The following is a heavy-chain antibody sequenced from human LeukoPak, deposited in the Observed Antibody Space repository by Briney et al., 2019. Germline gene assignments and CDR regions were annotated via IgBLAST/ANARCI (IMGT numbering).Heavy chain of an antibody. Sequence: GGSLPLSCAVSGLSLSRFRKRWVRQAPGKGLECVASINQDGGEKYYVESVKGRFTISSDNAKNSLYLEMNSLRNGDTTVYYCAKDPGSVLSVVPAAMRFYYWYRGTLVPVSA. J-gene: IGHJ4*02. D-gene: IGHD2-2*01. CDR3: AKDPGSVLSVVPAAMRFYY. CDR1: GLSLSRFR. CDR2: INQDGGEK. V-gene: IGHV3-7*03.